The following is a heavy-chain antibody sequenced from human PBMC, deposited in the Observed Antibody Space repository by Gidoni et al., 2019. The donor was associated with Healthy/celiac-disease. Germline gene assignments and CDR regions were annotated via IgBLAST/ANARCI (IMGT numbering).Heavy chain of an antibody. Sequence: QVQLVQSGAEVKKPGSSVKVSCKASGGTFRSYAISWVRQAPGQGLEWMGGIIPIFGTANYAQKFQGRVTITADESTSTAYMELSSLRSEDTAVYYCARGPLRHSYGTAPFDYWGQGTLVTVSS. CDR2: IIPIFGTA. CDR1: GGTFRSYA. V-gene: IGHV1-69*01. J-gene: IGHJ4*02. D-gene: IGHD5-18*01. CDR3: ARGPLRHSYGTAPFDY.